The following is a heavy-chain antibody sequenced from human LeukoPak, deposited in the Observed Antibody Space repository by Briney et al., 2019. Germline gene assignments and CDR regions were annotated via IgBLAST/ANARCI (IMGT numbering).Heavy chain of an antibody. D-gene: IGHD3-10*01. Sequence: PGGSLRLSCAASGFSFDTYALSWVRQAPGRGLEWVSGIRSGGSSTYYADSVKGRFTISRDNSKNTLYLQMNSLRAEDTAVYYCAKEVREGAWFYFDYWGQGTLVTVSS. CDR3: AKEVREGAWFYFDY. J-gene: IGHJ4*02. CDR1: GFSFDTYA. CDR2: IRSGGSST. V-gene: IGHV3-23*01.